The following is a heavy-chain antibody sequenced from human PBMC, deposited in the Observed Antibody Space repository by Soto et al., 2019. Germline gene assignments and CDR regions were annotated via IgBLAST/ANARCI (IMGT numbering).Heavy chain of an antibody. CDR3: AREPSSLAAAGSSYGLDV. V-gene: IGHV1-46*01. Sequence: QVQLVQSGAEVKKPGASVKVSCKASGYTFTNYYMHWVRQAPGQGLEWVGMFNPSDDTTYYAQKFQGRVTMIRDTSTSTVYMELRSLRSDDTAVYYCAREPSSLAAAGSSYGLDVWGQGTSVTVSS. CDR1: GYTFTNYY. CDR2: FNPSDDTT. D-gene: IGHD6-13*01. J-gene: IGHJ6*02.